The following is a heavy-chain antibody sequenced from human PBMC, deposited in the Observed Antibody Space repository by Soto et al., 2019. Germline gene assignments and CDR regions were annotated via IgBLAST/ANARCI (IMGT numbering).Heavy chain of an antibody. CDR3: ARRTISDDSSGWFAFDI. V-gene: IGHV5-51*01. Sequence: GESLKISCKGSRYSFTSYWIGWVRQMPGKGLEWMGIIYPGDSDTRYSPSFQGQVTISADKSISTAYLQWSSLKALDTAMYYCARRTISDDSSGWFAFDIWGQGTMVTVSS. J-gene: IGHJ3*02. D-gene: IGHD3-22*01. CDR2: IYPGDSDT. CDR1: RYSFTSYW.